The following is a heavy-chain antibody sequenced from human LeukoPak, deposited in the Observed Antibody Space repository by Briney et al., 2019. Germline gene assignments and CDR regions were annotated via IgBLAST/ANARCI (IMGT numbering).Heavy chain of an antibody. CDR2: IYYSGST. D-gene: IGHD1-1*01. V-gene: IGHV4-39*01. CDR1: GGSITSSSYY. Sequence: SETLSLTCTVSGGSITSSSYYWGWIRQPPGKGLEWIGSIYYSGSTYYNPSLKSRVAISVDTSKNQFSLKLSSVTAADTAVYYCARQSGTAKIPDYWGQGTLVTVSS. CDR3: ARQSGTAKIPDY. J-gene: IGHJ4*02.